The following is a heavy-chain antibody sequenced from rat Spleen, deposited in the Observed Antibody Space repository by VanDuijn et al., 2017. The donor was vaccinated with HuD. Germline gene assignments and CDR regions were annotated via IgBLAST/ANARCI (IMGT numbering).Heavy chain of an antibody. Sequence: QVQLKESGPGLVQPSQTLSLTCTSSGFSLTSYHISWVRQPPGKSLVWMGTIWAGGGTTYNSAEQSRLSISRDTSKSQVFLKMNSLQPEDTGTYYCARQNYYDGSPYVMDAWGQGVSVTVSS. J-gene: IGHJ4*01. CDR1: GFSLTSYH. CDR2: IWAGGGT. CDR3: ARQNYYDGSPYVMDA. V-gene: IGHV2-72*01. D-gene: IGHD1-12*02.